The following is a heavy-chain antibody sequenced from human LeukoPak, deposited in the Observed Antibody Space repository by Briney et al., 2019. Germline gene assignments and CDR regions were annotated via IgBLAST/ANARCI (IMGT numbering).Heavy chain of an antibody. CDR2: FDAEDGET. Sequence: ASVKVSCKVSGYTLTELSMHWVRQAPGNGLEWMGGFDAEDGETIYAQKFQGRVTMTEDTSTDTAYMELSSLRSEDTAVYYCATVGYSSGWYLDYWGQGTLVTVSS. CDR3: ATVGYSSGWYLDY. J-gene: IGHJ4*02. D-gene: IGHD6-19*01. CDR1: GYTLTELS. V-gene: IGHV1-24*01.